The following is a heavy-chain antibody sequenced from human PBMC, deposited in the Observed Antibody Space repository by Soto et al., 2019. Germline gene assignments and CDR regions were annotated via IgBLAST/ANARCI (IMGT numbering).Heavy chain of an antibody. CDR1: GGSLRGYQ. J-gene: IGHJ4*02. Sequence: SETLSLTCAVYGGSLRGYQWTWIRQTQGKGLEWIGEINDSGNINYNPSLKSRVTILVDTAKKQISLKLSSVTAADTAVYYCARGLGGSTVTILAYWGQGTLVTVCS. CDR3: ARGLGGSTVTILAY. D-gene: IGHD4-17*01. V-gene: IGHV4-34*01. CDR2: INDSGNI.